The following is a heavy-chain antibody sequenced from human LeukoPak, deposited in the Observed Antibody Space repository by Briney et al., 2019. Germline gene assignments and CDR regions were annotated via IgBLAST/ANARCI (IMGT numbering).Heavy chain of an antibody. J-gene: IGHJ4*02. D-gene: IGHD6-13*01. V-gene: IGHV4-59*12. CDR3: ARLKRTGYSSSWYVDY. CDR1: GGSISSYY. Sequence: SETLSLTCAVSGGSISSYYWSWIRQPPGKGLEWIGYIYYSGSTNYNPSLKSRVTISVDTSRNQFSLKLSSMTAADTAVYYCARLKRTGYSSSWYVDYWGQGTLVTVSS. CDR2: IYYSGST.